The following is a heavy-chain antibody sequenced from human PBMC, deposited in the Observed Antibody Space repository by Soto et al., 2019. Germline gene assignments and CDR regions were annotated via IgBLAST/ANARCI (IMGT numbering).Heavy chain of an antibody. CDR3: ARAHGDWNDVSWFDP. Sequence: GGSLRLSCAASGFTFSDYYMSWIRQAPGKGLEWVSYISSSGSTIYYADSVKGRFTISRDNAKNSLYLQMNSLRAEDTAVYYCARAHGDWNDVSWFDPWGQGTLVTVSS. V-gene: IGHV3-11*01. D-gene: IGHD1-1*01. CDR1: GFTFSDYY. CDR2: ISSSGSTI. J-gene: IGHJ5*02.